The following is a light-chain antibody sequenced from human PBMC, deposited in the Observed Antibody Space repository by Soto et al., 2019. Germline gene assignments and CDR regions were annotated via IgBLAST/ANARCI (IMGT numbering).Light chain of an antibody. Sequence: QSVLTQPPSVSGAPGQWVTISCTGSSYNIGAGYDVHWYQQLPGRAPKLLIYGDSNRPSGVPDRFSGSKSGTSASLAITGLQAEDEADYYCQSYYSSLSGWVFGGGTKVTVL. V-gene: IGLV1-40*01. J-gene: IGLJ3*02. CDR3: QSYYSSLSGWV. CDR1: SYNIGAGYD. CDR2: GDS.